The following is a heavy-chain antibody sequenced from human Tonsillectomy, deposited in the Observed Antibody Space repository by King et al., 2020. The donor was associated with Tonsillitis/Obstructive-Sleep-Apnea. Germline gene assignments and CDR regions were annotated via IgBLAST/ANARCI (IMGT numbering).Heavy chain of an antibody. Sequence: VQLVESGGGVVQPGMSLRLSCAASGFTFSYYGMHWVRQAPGKGLEWVAVISYDGSNKYYADSVKGRFTISRDNSKNTLYLQMNSLRAEDTAVYYCAKDLGYSNYVDNWFDPWGQGTLVTVSS. CDR3: AKDLGYSNYVDNWFDP. CDR1: GFTFSYYG. V-gene: IGHV3-30*18. CDR2: ISYDGSNK. J-gene: IGHJ5*02. D-gene: IGHD4-11*01.